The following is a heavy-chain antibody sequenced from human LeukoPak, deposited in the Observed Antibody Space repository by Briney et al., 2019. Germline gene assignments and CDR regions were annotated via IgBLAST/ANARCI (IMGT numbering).Heavy chain of an antibody. Sequence: PGGSLRLSCAASGFTFSSYSMNWVRQAPGKVLEWVSSISSSSSYIYYADSVKGRFTISRDNAKNSLYLQMNSLRAEDTAVYYCASAFWGNFEDYWGQGTLVTVSS. V-gene: IGHV3-21*01. J-gene: IGHJ4*02. D-gene: IGHD3-16*01. CDR3: ASAFWGNFEDY. CDR1: GFTFSSYS. CDR2: ISSSSSYI.